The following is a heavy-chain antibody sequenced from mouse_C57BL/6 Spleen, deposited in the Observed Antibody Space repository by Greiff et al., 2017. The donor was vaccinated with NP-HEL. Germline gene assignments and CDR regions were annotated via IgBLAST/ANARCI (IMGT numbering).Heavy chain of an antibody. CDR2: IYPGDGDT. V-gene: IGHV1-80*01. J-gene: IGHJ1*03. Sequence: QVQLQQSGAELVKPGASVKISCKASGYAFSSYWMNWVKQRPGTGLEWIGQIYPGDGDTNYNGKFKGKATLPADKSSSTAYMQLRSLTSEDSAVDICARGGSSNWYIDVWGTGTTVTVSS. CDR3: ARGGSSNWYIDV. CDR1: GYAFSSYW. D-gene: IGHD1-1*01.